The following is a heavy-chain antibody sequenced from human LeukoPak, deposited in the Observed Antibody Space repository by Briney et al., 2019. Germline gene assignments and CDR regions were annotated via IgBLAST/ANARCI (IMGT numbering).Heavy chain of an antibody. V-gene: IGHV4-34*01. CDR1: GGSFSGYY. J-gene: IGHJ4*02. CDR3: ARDMGY. Sequence: SETLALTCAVYGGSFSGYYWSWIRQPPGKGLEWIGEINHSGSTNYNPSLKSRVTISVDTSKNQFSLKLSSVTAADTAVYYCARDMGYWGQGTLVTVSS. CDR2: INHSGST. D-gene: IGHD3-10*01.